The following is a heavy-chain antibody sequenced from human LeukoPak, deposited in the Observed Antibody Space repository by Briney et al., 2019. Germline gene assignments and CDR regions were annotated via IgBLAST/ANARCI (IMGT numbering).Heavy chain of an antibody. D-gene: IGHD3-16*02. V-gene: IGHV3-23*01. CDR3: AKDLRGLSTLYYYYMDV. CDR2: ISGSGGST. CDR1: GFPFSRYA. Sequence: AGGSLRLSCAASGFPFSRYAMSWVRQAPGGGVEWVSAISGSGGSTYYADSVKGRFTISRDNSKNTLYLQMNSLRAEDTAVYYCAKDLRGLSTLYYYYMDVWGKGTTVTVSS. J-gene: IGHJ6*03.